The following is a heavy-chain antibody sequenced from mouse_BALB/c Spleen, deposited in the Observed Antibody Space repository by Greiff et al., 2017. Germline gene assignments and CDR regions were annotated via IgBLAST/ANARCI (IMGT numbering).Heavy chain of an antibody. J-gene: IGHJ3*01. CDR3: ARKDGNFLLAY. CDR1: GFTFSSYA. D-gene: IGHD2-1*01. Sequence: EVKLVESGGGLVKPGGSLKLSCAASGFTFSSYAMSWVRQTPEKRLEWVASISSGGSTYYPDSVKGRFTISRDNAKNTLYLQMSSLKSEDTAMYYCARKDGNFLLAYWGQGTLVTVSA. V-gene: IGHV5-6-5*01. CDR2: ISSGGST.